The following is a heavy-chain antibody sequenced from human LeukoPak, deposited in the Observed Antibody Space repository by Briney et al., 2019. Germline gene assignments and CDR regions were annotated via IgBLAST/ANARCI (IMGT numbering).Heavy chain of an antibody. CDR1: GYTFTSYY. CDR3: ARSDSGDFDWLLPSYYYYGMDV. Sequence: GASVKVSCKASGYTFTSYYMHWVRQAPGQGLEWMGIINPSAGSTSYAQKFQGRVTMTRDTSTSTVYMELSSLRSEDTAVYYCARSDSGDFDWLLPSYYYYGMDVWGQGTTVTVSS. D-gene: IGHD3-9*01. CDR2: INPSAGST. J-gene: IGHJ6*02. V-gene: IGHV1-46*01.